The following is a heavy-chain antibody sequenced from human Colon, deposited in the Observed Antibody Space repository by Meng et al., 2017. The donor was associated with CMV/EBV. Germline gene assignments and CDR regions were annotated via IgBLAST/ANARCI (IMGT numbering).Heavy chain of an antibody. V-gene: IGHV3-11*01. CDR1: GFTLSDHY. CDR3: TRDPRLADY. CDR2: LGVSSSSI. J-gene: IGHJ4*02. Sequence: LSCAASGFTLSDHYVTWMRQAPGKGLECVSSLGVSSSSIAYADSVKGRFTISRDDADNSLYLQMNSLRAEDTAVYYCTRDPRLADYWGQGTLVTVSS.